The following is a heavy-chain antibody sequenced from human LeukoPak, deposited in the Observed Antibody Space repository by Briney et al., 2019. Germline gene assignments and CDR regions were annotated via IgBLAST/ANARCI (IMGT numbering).Heavy chain of an antibody. CDR2: ISYDGSNK. V-gene: IGHV3-30*03. D-gene: IGHD2-8*02. CDR1: GFTFSSYG. CDR3: TRVQAGRSGLMDV. J-gene: IGHJ6*02. Sequence: GGSLRLSCAASGFTFSSYGMHWVRQAPGKGLEWVAVISYDGSNKYYADSVKGRFTTSRDNAKNTMYLQMNSLRAEDTALYYCTRVQAGRSGLMDVWGRGTTVTVSS.